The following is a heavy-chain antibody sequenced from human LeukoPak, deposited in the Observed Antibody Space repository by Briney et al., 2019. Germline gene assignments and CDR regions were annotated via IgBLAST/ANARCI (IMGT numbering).Heavy chain of an antibody. CDR3: ARGFGGRCGGDCYPDY. J-gene: IGHJ4*02. Sequence: PSETLSLTCTVSGNSFGDYYWSWIRQPAGKGLEWIGYIYYSGSTNYNPSLKSRVTISVDTSKNQFSLKLSSVTAADTAVYYCARGFGGRCGGDCYPDYWGQGTLVTVSS. D-gene: IGHD2-21*02. CDR1: GNSFGDYY. CDR2: IYYSGST. V-gene: IGHV4-59*01.